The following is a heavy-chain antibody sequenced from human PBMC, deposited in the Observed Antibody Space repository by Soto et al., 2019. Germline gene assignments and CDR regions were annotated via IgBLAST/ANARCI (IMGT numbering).Heavy chain of an antibody. D-gene: IGHD3-3*01. Sequence: ASVKVSCKASGYTFTSYGISWVRQAPGQGLEWMGWISAYNGNTNYAQKLQGRVTMTTDTSTSTAYMELRSLRSDDTAVYYCARVGRLGVVMYYFDYWGQGTLVTVSS. J-gene: IGHJ4*02. CDR3: ARVGRLGVVMYYFDY. CDR2: ISAYNGNT. CDR1: GYTFTSYG. V-gene: IGHV1-18*04.